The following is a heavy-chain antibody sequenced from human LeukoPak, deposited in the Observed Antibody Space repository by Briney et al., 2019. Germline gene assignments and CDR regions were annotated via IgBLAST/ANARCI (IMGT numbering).Heavy chain of an antibody. CDR3: ARRAMVRGVIIQPLLGMDV. CDR1: GSIFTSYW. D-gene: IGHD3-10*01. V-gene: IGHV5-10-1*01. CDR2: IDPSDSYT. J-gene: IGHJ6*04. Sequence: GGALKISCQGSGSIFTSYWISWVRQLPGKGLEWMGRIDPSDSYTNYSPSFQGHVTISADKSISTAYLQWSSLKASDTAMYYCARRAMVRGVIIQPLLGMDVRGKGTTVTVSS.